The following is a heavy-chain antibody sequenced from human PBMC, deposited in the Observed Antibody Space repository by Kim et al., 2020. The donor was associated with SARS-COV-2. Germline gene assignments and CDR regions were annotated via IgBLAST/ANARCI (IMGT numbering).Heavy chain of an antibody. D-gene: IGHD3-10*01. Sequence: TYHADSVKGRVTISRDNSKNTRYLQMNSLRAEDTAVYYCARDGFVYGMDVWGQGTTVTVSS. V-gene: IGHV3-66*01. J-gene: IGHJ6*02. CDR3: ARDGFVYGMDV. CDR2: T.